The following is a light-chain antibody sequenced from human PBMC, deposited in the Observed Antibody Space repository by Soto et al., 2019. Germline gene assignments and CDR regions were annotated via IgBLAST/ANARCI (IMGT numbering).Light chain of an antibody. CDR3: QQTYSTPVT. CDR1: QSISSY. J-gene: IGKJ5*01. Sequence: DIQIAQSPSSLSACVGGRFTITCLASQSISSYLNWYQQKPGKAPKLLIYSASSVQSGVPLRFSGSGSGTDFTLTIRSLQPEDFATYYCQQTYSTPVTFGQGTRLEIK. V-gene: IGKV1-39*01. CDR2: SAS.